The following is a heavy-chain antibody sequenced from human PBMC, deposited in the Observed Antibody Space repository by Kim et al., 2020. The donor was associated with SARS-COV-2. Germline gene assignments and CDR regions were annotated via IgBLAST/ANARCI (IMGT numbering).Heavy chain of an antibody. Sequence: GGSLRLSCAASGFTFSSYAMSWVRQAPGKGLEWVSAISGSGGSTYYADSVKGRFTISRDNSKNTLYLQMNSLRAEDTAVYYCAKCYYYDSSGYQTHFDYWGQGTLVTVSS. CDR1: GFTFSSYA. J-gene: IGHJ4*02. V-gene: IGHV3-23*01. D-gene: IGHD3-22*01. CDR3: AKCYYYDSSGYQTHFDY. CDR2: ISGSGGST.